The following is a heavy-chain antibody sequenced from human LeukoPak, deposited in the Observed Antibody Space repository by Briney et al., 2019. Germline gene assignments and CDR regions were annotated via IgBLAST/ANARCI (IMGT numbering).Heavy chain of an antibody. CDR3: ARSSHYSYYPGMEV. CDR2: ISWNCGSI. Sequence: SLRLSCAASGFTFGDYAMQWVRKAPGKGLEWVSGISWNCGSIGYADFVEGRFTISRDNAKTSLYLQMNSLRAEDPALYYCARSSHYSYYPGMEVRGQGTTVTVSS. CDR1: GFTFGDYA. J-gene: IGHJ6*02. V-gene: IGHV3-9*01.